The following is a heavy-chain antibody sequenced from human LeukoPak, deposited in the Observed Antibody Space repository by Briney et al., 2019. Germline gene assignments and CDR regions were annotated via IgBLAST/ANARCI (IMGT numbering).Heavy chain of an antibody. J-gene: IGHJ3*02. Sequence: SQTLSLTCTVSGGSISSGSYYWSWIRQPAGKGLEWIGRIYTSGSTNYNPSPKSRVTISVDTSKKQFSLKLSSVTAADTAVYYCAREYDFWSGYYVDAFDIWGQGTMVTVSS. V-gene: IGHV4-61*02. CDR1: GGSISSGSYY. CDR2: IYTSGST. D-gene: IGHD3-3*01. CDR3: AREYDFWSGYYVDAFDI.